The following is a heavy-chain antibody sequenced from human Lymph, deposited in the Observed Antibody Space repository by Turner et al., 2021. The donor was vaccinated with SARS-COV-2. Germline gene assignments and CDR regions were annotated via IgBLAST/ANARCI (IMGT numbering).Heavy chain of an antibody. Sequence: QVQLVQSGAEVKKPGSSVKVSCKASGGTFSSYAISWVRQAPGQGLEWMGGIIPILRIATYAQKFQGRVTITADKSTSTAYMGRSSLRSEDTAVFYCARVVGGFGELGYYYYYGMDVWGQGTTVTVSS. D-gene: IGHD3-10*01. CDR1: GGTFSSYA. J-gene: IGHJ6*02. CDR3: ARVVGGFGELGYYYYYGMDV. CDR2: IIPILRIA. V-gene: IGHV1-69*10.